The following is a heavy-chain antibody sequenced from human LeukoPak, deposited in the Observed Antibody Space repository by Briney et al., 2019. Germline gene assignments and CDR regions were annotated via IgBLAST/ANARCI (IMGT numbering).Heavy chain of an antibody. Sequence: PSETLSLTCTVSGVSISSYYWSWIRQPAGKGLEWIGRIYTSGSTNYNPSLKSRVTISVDTSKNQFSLKLSSVTAADTAVYYCARELRYFDSTYYYYMDVWGKGTTVTISS. V-gene: IGHV4-4*07. CDR3: ARELRYFDSTYYYYMDV. D-gene: IGHD3-9*01. J-gene: IGHJ6*03. CDR1: GVSISSYY. CDR2: IYTSGST.